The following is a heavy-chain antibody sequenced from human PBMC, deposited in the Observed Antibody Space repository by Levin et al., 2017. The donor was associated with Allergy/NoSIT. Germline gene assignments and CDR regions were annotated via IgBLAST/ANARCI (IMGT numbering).Heavy chain of an antibody. CDR1: GDSVSSNSVV. D-gene: IGHD1-7*01. Sequence: SQTLSLTCAISGDSVSSNSVVWNWIRQSPSRGLEWLGRTYYRSKWFDDYAVSVKSRIIINPDTSKNQFSLQLNSVTPEDTAVYYCVRGNYDFDNWGPGTLVTVSS. CDR3: VRGNYDFDN. CDR2: TYYRSKWFD. J-gene: IGHJ4*02. V-gene: IGHV6-1*01.